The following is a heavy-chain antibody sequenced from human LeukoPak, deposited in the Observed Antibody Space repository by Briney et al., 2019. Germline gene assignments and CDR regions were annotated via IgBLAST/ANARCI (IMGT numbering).Heavy chain of an antibody. CDR1: GFTFSGSA. CDR3: TRQVGATPHY. J-gene: IGHJ4*02. D-gene: IGHD1-26*01. CDR2: IRSKANSYAT. Sequence: GGSLRLSCAASGFTFSGSAMNWVRQASGKGLEWVGRIRSKANSYATAYAASVKGRFTISRDDSKNTAYLQTNSLKTEDTAVYYCTRQVGATPHYWGQGTLVTVSS. V-gene: IGHV3-73*01.